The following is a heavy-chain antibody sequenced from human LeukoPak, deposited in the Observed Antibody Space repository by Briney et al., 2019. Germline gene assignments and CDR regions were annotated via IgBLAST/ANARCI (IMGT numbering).Heavy chain of an antibody. Sequence: ASVKVSCKVSGYTLTELSMHWVRQAPGKGLEWMGGFDPEDGETIYAQKFQGRVTMTDDTSTDTAYMELSSLRSEDTAVYYCATDRITMVRGVSDAFDIWGQGTMVTVSS. J-gene: IGHJ3*02. V-gene: IGHV1-24*01. D-gene: IGHD3-10*01. CDR3: ATDRITMVRGVSDAFDI. CDR2: FDPEDGET. CDR1: GYTLTELS.